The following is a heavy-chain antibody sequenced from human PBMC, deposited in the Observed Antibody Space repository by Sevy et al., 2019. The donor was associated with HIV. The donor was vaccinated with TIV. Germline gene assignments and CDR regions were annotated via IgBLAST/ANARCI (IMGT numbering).Heavy chain of an antibody. Sequence: ASVKVPCKAAGYTFTTYGIGWVRQAPGQGLEWMGWISADNGDTNYAQKFQGRVTMATHTSTSTAYMELRSLRSDDTAVYFCARGGYGDYSNYFDPWGQGTQVTVSS. V-gene: IGHV1-18*01. CDR1: GYTFTTYG. CDR2: ISADNGDT. D-gene: IGHD4-4*01. J-gene: IGHJ5*02. CDR3: ARGGYGDYSNYFDP.